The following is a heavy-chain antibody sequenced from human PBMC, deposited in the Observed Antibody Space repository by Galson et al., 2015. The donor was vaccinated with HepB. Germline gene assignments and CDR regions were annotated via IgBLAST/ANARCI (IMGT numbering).Heavy chain of an antibody. Sequence: SVKVSCKASGYTFTDYYIHWVRQAPGEGLEWMGWISPKSGDTKYAQKSQGRVTLTRDTSISTAYMEVSRLTYDDTAVYYCTRGSSLTTRFPLNYWGQGTLAAVSP. CDR1: GYTFTDYY. V-gene: IGHV1-2*02. J-gene: IGHJ4*02. D-gene: IGHD1-14*01. CDR2: ISPKSGDT. CDR3: TRGSSLTTRFPLNY.